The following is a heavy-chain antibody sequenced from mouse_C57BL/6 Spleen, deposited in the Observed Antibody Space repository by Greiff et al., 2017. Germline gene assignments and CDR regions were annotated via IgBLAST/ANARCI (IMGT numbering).Heavy chain of an antibody. D-gene: IGHD2-4*01. V-gene: IGHV5-9*01. J-gene: IGHJ3*01. Sequence: EVKLVESGGGLVKPGGSLKLSCAASGFTFSSYTMSWVRQTPEKRLEWVATISGGGGNTYYPDSVKGRFTISRDNAKNTLYLQMSSLRSEDTALYYCARQIYDYDAWFAYWGQGTLVTVSA. CDR1: GFTFSSYT. CDR2: ISGGGGNT. CDR3: ARQIYDYDAWFAY.